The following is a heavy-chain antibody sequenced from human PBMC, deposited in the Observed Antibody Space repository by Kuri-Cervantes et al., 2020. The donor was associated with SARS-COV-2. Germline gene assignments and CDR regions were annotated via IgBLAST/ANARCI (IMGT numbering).Heavy chain of an antibody. D-gene: IGHD2-2*01. CDR1: GFTFSSYW. CDR2: ISGSGGST. J-gene: IGHJ4*02. CDR3: ASLGGTSWHDY. Sequence: GESLKISCAASGFTFSSYWMSWVRQAPGKGLEWVSAISGSGGSTYYADSVKGRSTISRDNSKNTLYLQMNSLRAEDTAVYYCASLGGTSWHDYWGQGTLVTVSS. V-gene: IGHV3-23*01.